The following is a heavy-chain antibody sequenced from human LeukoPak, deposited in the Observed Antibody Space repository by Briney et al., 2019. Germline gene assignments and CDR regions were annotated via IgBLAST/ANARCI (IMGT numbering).Heavy chain of an antibody. D-gene: IGHD1-26*01. CDR3: AREKPIVGATTRWFDP. CDR2: ISSSSSYI. Sequence: GGSLRLSCAASGFTFSSYSMNWVRQAPGKRLEWVSSISSSSSYIYYADSVKGRFTISRDNAKNSLYLQMNSLRAENTAVYYCAREKPIVGATTRWFDPWGQGTLVTVSS. V-gene: IGHV3-21*01. J-gene: IGHJ5*02. CDR1: GFTFSSYS.